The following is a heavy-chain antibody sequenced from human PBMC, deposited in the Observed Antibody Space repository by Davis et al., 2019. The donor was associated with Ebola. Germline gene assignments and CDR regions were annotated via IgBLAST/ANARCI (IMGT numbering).Heavy chain of an antibody. V-gene: IGHV3-74*01. Sequence: GESLKISCAASGFTFSRYWMHWVRQAPGKGLVYVSRISSDGGITSYADSVKGRFTISRDNAKNTLYMQMNSLLAEDTAVYYCARSRDYALDVWGQGTMVTVSS. J-gene: IGHJ3*01. D-gene: IGHD2-2*01. CDR1: GFTFSRYW. CDR3: ARSRDYALDV. CDR2: ISSDGGIT.